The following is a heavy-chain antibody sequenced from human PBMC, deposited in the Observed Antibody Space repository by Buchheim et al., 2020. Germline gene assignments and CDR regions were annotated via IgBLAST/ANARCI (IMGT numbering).Heavy chain of an antibody. Sequence: QVQLQESGPGLVKPSETLSLTCSVSCVSISSFYWSWIRQPPGKGLEWIGHIYYSGYTNYNPSLKSRVTISVYTSYRPISLKLRSVTAADTAVYYCAREHTSVGVSYGYGMDVWGQGTT. CDR1: CVSISSFY. CDR2: IYYSGYT. D-gene: IGHD5-18*01. J-gene: IGHJ6*02. CDR3: AREHTSVGVSYGYGMDV. V-gene: IGHV4-59*01.